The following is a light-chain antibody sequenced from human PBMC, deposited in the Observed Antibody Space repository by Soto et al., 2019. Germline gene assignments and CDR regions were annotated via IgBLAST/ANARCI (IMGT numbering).Light chain of an antibody. CDR1: QSVSSSY. Sequence: EIVLTQSPGTLSLSPGERATLSCRGSQSVSSSYLAWYQQKPGQAPRLLIYGASSRATGIPDRFSSSGSGTDFTLTISRLEPEDFAVYYCQQYGSSPLTFGGGTKVEIK. V-gene: IGKV3-20*01. CDR3: QQYGSSPLT. CDR2: GAS. J-gene: IGKJ4*01.